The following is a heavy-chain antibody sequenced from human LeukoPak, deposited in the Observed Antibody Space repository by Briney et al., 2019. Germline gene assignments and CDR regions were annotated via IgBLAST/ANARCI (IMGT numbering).Heavy chain of an antibody. CDR2: TYYRSKWYN. J-gene: IGHJ6*03. D-gene: IGHD4-17*01. Sequence: SQTLSLTCAISGGSVSSNSAAWNWIRQSPSRGLEWLGRTYYRSKWYNDYAVSVKSRITINPDTSKNQFSLQLNSVTPEDTAVYYCAREGTYGDVRGLYYYYMDVWGKGTTVTVSS. CDR3: AREGTYGDVRGLYYYYMDV. V-gene: IGHV6-1*01. CDR1: GGSVSSNSAA.